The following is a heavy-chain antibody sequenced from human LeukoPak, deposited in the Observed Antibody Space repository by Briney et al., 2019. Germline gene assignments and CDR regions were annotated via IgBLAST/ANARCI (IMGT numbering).Heavy chain of an antibody. J-gene: IGHJ4*02. CDR3: ASLPPVGSGYYHDY. CDR2: IYYSGST. Sequence: SETLSLTCTVSGGSISSGGYYWSWIRQHPGKGLEWIGYIYYSGSTYYNPSLKSRVTISVDTSKNQFSLKLSSVTAADTAVYYCASLPPVGSGYYHDYWGQGTLVTVSS. V-gene: IGHV4-31*03. CDR1: GGSISSGGYY. D-gene: IGHD3-22*01.